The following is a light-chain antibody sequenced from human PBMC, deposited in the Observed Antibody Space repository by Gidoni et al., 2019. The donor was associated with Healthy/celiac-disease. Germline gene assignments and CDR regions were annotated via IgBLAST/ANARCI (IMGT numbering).Light chain of an antibody. CDR2: DAS. Sequence: IVFTQSPATLSLSPGERATLSCRDSQSVSSYFCWYQQKPGQAPRLLIYDASNSATGIPARFSGSGYGKDFTLTISSLEHEDSAVYYCQQRSNWLTFGGGTKVEIK. V-gene: IGKV3-11*01. J-gene: IGKJ4*01. CDR1: QSVSSY. CDR3: QQRSNWLT.